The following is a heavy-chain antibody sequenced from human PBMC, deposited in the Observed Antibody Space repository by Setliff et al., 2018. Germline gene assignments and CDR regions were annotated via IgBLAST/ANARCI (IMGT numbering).Heavy chain of an antibody. CDR2: IYYSGTP. CDR3: ARHRDGSFLDAPFDY. J-gene: IGHJ4*02. D-gene: IGHD6-13*01. V-gene: IGHV4-39*01. CDR1: GGAISGSNNY. Sequence: ASETLSLTCAVSGGAISGSNNYWGWIRQPPGKGLEWIGSIYYSGTPNYNPSLQSRVTISVDTSKNEFSLQLSSVTAADTAVYYCARHRDGSFLDAPFDYWGQGALVTSPQ.